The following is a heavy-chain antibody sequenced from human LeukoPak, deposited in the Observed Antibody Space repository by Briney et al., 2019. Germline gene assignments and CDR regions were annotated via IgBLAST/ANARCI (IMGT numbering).Heavy chain of an antibody. CDR1: GFTFSSYW. D-gene: IGHD3-9*01. CDR2: INSDGSST. CDR3: VTDILTPGLFDY. J-gene: IGHJ4*02. Sequence: GGSLRPSCAASGFTFSSYWMHWVRQAPGKGLVWVSRINSDGSSTSYADSVKGRFTISRDNAKNTLYLQMNSLRAEDTAVYYCVTDILTPGLFDYWGQGTLVTVSS. V-gene: IGHV3-74*01.